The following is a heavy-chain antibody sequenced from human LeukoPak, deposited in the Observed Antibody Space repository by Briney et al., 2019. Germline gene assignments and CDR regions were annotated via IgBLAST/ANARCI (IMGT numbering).Heavy chain of an antibody. CDR1: GFAFSSYA. J-gene: IGHJ6*02. CDR2: ISSSSSYI. D-gene: IGHD5-12*01. Sequence: PGGSLRLSCAASGFAFSSYAMHWVRQAPGKGLEWVSSISSSSSYIYYADSVKGRFTISRDNAKNSLYLQMNSLRAEDTAVYYCASLSGYDPYYYYYGMDVWGQGTTVTVSS. CDR3: ASLSGYDPYYYYYGMDV. V-gene: IGHV3-21*01.